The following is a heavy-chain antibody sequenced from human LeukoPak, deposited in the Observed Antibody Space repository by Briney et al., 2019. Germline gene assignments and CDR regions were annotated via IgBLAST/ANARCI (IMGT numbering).Heavy chain of an antibody. V-gene: IGHV3-23*01. J-gene: IGHJ6*02. CDR1: GFTLSSYA. CDR3: AKSIVTNYYGMDV. D-gene: IGHD3-22*01. CDR2: ISSSGGST. Sequence: GGSLRLSCAASGFTLSSYAMSWVRQAPGKGLEWVSVISSSGGSTYYADSVKGRFTISRDNSKNTLNLQMNSLRAEDTAVCYCAKSIVTNYYGMDVWGQGTTVTVSS.